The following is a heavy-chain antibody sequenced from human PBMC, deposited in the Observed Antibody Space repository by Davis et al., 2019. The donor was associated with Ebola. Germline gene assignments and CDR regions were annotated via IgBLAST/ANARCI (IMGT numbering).Heavy chain of an antibody. V-gene: IGHV1-3*01. CDR2: INAGNGNT. CDR1: GYTFTSYA. Sequence: ASVKVSCKASGYTFTSYAMHWVRQAPGQRLEWMGWINAGNGNTKYSQKFQGRVTITRDTSASTAYMELSSLRAEDTAVYYCARALYDFWSGYYGPWFDPWGQGTLVTVSS. CDR3: ARALYDFWSGYYGPWFDP. D-gene: IGHD3-3*01. J-gene: IGHJ5*02.